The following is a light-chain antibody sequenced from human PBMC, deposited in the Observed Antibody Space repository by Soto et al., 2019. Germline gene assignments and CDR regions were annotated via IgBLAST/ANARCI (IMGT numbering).Light chain of an antibody. J-gene: IGKJ1*01. Sequence: DIQLTQSPSTLSASVGGSGTSTCRASQSISSWLAWYQQKPGKAPKLLIYKASSLESGVPSRFSGSGSGTEFTLTISSLQPDDFAAYYCQHYNSYSEAFGQGTKVDIK. CDR1: QSISSW. CDR2: KAS. CDR3: QHYNSYSEA. V-gene: IGKV1-5*03.